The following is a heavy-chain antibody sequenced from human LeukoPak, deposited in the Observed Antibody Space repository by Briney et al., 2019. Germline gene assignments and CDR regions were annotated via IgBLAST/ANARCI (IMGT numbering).Heavy chain of an antibody. V-gene: IGHV3-20*04. J-gene: IGHJ6*03. Sequence: PGGSLRLSCAASGFTFSNAWMSWVRQAPGKGLEWVSGINWNGGNTGYADSVKGRFTISRDNAKNSLYLQMNSLRAEDTALYYCARAYSGYENYYYYYYMDVWGKGTTVTVSS. CDR1: GFTFSNAW. CDR2: INWNGGNT. D-gene: IGHD5-12*01. CDR3: ARAYSGYENYYYYYYMDV.